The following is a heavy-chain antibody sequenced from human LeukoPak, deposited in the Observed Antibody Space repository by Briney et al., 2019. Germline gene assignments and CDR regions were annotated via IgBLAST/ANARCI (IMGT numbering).Heavy chain of an antibody. CDR3: ARGGQEGDIVVVPAAHYYYYYGMDV. V-gene: IGHV4-39*01. Sequence: SETLSLTCTVSGGSISSSSYYWGWIRQPPGTGLEWIGSIYYSGSTYYNPSLKSRVTISVDTSKNQFSLKLSSVTAADTAVYYCARGGQEGDIVVVPAAHYYYYYGMDVWGQGTTVTVSS. CDR1: GGSISSSSYY. CDR2: IYYSGST. J-gene: IGHJ6*02. D-gene: IGHD2-2*01.